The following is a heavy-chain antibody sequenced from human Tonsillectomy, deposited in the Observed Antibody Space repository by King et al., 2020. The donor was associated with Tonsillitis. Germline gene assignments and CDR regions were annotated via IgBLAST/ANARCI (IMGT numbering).Heavy chain of an antibody. Sequence: QLVQSGAEVKKPGASVKVSCKASGYTFTNYYMHLVRQAPGQGLEWMGIINPSGGGTSYAQKYQGRVTMTRDPSTSTVYMELSSLISEDTAVYYCARGHLDTAMGTFDSWGQGTLVTVSS. CDR2: INPSGGGT. CDR1: GYTFTNYY. J-gene: IGHJ4*02. CDR3: ARGHLDTAMGTFDS. V-gene: IGHV1-46*01. D-gene: IGHD5-18*01.